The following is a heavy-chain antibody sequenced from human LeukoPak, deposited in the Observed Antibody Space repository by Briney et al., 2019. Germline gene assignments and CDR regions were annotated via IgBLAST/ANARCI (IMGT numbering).Heavy chain of an antibody. CDR1: GFTFSSCG. CDR3: ARGSEWSSGVSDY. CDR2: ISGSSTYI. J-gene: IGHJ4*02. D-gene: IGHD3-3*01. Sequence: GGSLRLSCAASGFTFSSCGMNWVRQAPGKGLEWVSSISGSSTYIYYADSVKGRFTISRDNAKNSLYLQMNSLRAEDTAVYYCARGSEWSSGVSDYWGQGTLVTVSS. V-gene: IGHV3-21*01.